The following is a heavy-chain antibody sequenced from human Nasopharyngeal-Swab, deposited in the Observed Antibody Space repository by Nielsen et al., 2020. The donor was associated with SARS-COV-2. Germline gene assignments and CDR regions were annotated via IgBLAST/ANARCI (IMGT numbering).Heavy chain of an antibody. D-gene: IGHD4-11*01. CDR1: GFTFSSYG. CDR2: ISYDGSNK. CDR3: ARDHLMTVTIPYYYYGMDV. V-gene: IGHV3-30*03. Sequence: GESLKISCAASGFTFSSYGMHWVRQAPGKGLEWVAVISYDGSNKYYADSVKGRLTISRDNAKNSLYLQMNSLRAEDTAVYYCARDHLMTVTIPYYYYGMDVWGQGTTVTVSS. J-gene: IGHJ6*02.